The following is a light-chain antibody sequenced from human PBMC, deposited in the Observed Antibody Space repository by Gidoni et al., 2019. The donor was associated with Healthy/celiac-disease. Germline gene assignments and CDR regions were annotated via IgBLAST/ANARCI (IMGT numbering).Light chain of an antibody. CDR1: SSDVGCYNY. CDR2: DVS. CDR3: CSYAGSYTFNVI. V-gene: IGLV2-11*01. Sequence: QSALTQPRSVSGSPGQSVPSSCTGTSSDVGCYNYVSWYQQHPGKAPQLMIYDVSKRPSGVPDRFSGSKSGYTASLTISRLQAADAANYYSCSYAGSYTFNVIFGGGTTLTVL. J-gene: IGLJ2*01.